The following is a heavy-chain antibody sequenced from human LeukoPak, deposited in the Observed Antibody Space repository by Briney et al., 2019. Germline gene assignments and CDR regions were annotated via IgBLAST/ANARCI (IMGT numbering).Heavy chain of an antibody. CDR1: GGSFSGYY. CDR2: INHSGST. CDR3: ARGLIVARFGY. D-gene: IGHD6-6*01. Sequence: SETLSLTCAVYGGSFSGYYWSWIRQPPGKGLEWIGEINHSGSTNYNPSLKSRVTISVDTSKNQFSLKLSSVTSADTAVYYCARGLIVARFGYWGQGTLVTVSS. J-gene: IGHJ4*02. V-gene: IGHV4-34*01.